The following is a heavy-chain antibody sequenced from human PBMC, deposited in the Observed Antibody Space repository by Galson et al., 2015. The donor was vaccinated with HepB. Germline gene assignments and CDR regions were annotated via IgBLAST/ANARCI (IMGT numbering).Heavy chain of an antibody. V-gene: IGHV1-8*01. J-gene: IGHJ3*02. D-gene: IGHD3-10*01. Sequence: SVKVSCEASGYTFTSYDINWVRQATGQGLEWMGWMNPNSGNTGYAQKFQGRVTMTRNTSISTAYMELSSLRSEDTAVYYCARALPPTWFGELFDAFDIWGQGTMVTVSS. CDR1: GYTFTSYD. CDR3: ARALPPTWFGELFDAFDI. CDR2: MNPNSGNT.